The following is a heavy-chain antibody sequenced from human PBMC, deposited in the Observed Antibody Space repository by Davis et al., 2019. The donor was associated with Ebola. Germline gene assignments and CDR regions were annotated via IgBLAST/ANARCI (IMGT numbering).Heavy chain of an antibody. D-gene: IGHD5-18*01. CDR2: INHSGST. J-gene: IGHJ6*03. CDR1: GGSFSGYY. CDR3: ARVIVPGSSYGYRGYYYYYMDV. Sequence: PGGSLRLSCAVYGGSFSGYYWSWIRQPPGKGLEWIGEINHSGSTNYNPSLKSRVTISVDTSKNQFSLKLSSVTAADTAVYYCARVIVPGSSYGYRGYYYYYMDVWGKGTTVTVSS. V-gene: IGHV4-34*01.